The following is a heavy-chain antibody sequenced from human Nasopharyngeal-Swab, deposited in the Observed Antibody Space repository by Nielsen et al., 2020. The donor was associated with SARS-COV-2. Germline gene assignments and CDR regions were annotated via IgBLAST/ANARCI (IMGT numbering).Heavy chain of an antibody. CDR3: ARDGYGDYGLDY. CDR2: IYRSGST. J-gene: IGHJ4*02. V-gene: IGHV4-38-2*02. Sequence: WIRQPPGKGLEWIGSIYRSGSTYYNPSLKSRVTISVDASKNQFSLKLSSVTAADTAVYYCARDGYGDYGLDYWGQGTLVTVSS. D-gene: IGHD4-17*01.